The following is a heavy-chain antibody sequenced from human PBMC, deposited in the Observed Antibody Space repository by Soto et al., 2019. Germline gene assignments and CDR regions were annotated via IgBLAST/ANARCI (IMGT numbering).Heavy chain of an antibody. Sequence: SETLSLTCRVSGDSISTYYWNWIRQSAGKGLEWIGRTYITGDTNYNPSLKSRVTMSLDASKYQLSLHLRSVTAADTALYYCAREYTETVDGPTPFYFDFWGQGTPVTVSS. D-gene: IGHD6-19*01. CDR1: GDSISTYY. CDR2: TYITGDT. J-gene: IGHJ4*02. CDR3: AREYTETVDGPTPFYFDF. V-gene: IGHV4-4*07.